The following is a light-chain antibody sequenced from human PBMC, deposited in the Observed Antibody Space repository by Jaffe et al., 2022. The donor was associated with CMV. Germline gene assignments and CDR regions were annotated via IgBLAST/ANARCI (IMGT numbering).Light chain of an antibody. CDR2: KAS. J-gene: IGKJ1*01. Sequence: DIQMTQSPSTLSASVGDRVTITCRASQSIGSWLAWYQQKPGKAPKLLIYKASSLESGVPSRFSGSGSGTEFTLTISSLQPDDFATYYCQQYNTYWTFGRGTKVEIK. CDR3: QQYNTYWT. CDR1: QSIGSW. V-gene: IGKV1-5*03.